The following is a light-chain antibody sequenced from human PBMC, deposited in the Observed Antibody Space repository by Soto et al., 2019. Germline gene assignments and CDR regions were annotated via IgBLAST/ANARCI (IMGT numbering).Light chain of an antibody. CDR1: QSISTY. J-gene: IGKJ1*01. V-gene: IGKV1-39*01. CDR2: DAS. Sequence: DIQMTQSPSSLAASVGARVTITCRASQSISTYLNWYQQKPGKAPKVLIFDASRLQSGVASRFSGSGSGTDFTLTISSLQPEDSANYYCQQSYSAPCTFVQGTKVQVK. CDR3: QQSYSAPCT.